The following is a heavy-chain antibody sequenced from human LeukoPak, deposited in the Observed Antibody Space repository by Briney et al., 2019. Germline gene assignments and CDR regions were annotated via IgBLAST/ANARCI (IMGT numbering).Heavy chain of an antibody. J-gene: IGHJ6*02. D-gene: IGHD7-27*01. Sequence: GRSLRLSCAASGFTFSSYGMHWVRQAPGKGLEWVAVIWYDGSNKYYADSVKGRFTISRDNSKNTLYLQMNSLRAEDTAVYYCARVGTPGSWYYGMDVWGQGTTVTVSS. V-gene: IGHV3-33*01. CDR3: ARVGTPGSWYYGMDV. CDR1: GFTFSSYG. CDR2: IWYDGSNK.